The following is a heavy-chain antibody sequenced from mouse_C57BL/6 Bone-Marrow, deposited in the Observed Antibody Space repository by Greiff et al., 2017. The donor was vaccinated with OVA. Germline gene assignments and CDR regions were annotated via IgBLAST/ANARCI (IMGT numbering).Heavy chain of an antibody. V-gene: IGHV1-18*01. CDR3: ARRTYYDYDGWFAY. CDR1: GYTFTDYN. D-gene: IGHD2-4*01. CDR2: INPNNGGT. Sequence: VQLKESGPELVKPGASVKIPCKASGYTFTDYNMDWVKQSHGKSLEWIGDINPNNGGTIYNQKFKGKATLTVDKSSSTAYMELRSLTSEDTAVYYCARRTYYDYDGWFAYWGQGTLVTVSA. J-gene: IGHJ3*01.